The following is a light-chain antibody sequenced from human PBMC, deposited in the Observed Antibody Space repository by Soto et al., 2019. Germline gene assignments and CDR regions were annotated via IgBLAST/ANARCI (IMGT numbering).Light chain of an antibody. CDR3: QQLNSYHT. CDR1: QGISNY. V-gene: IGKV1-9*01. CDR2: AAS. Sequence: ILLTQSPSSLSASVGDRVTMTCRASQGISNYLAWYQQKPGKAPKLLIYAASTLQSGVPSRFSGSGSGTDFTLIISSLQPEDFATYYCQQLNSYHTFGQGTRLEIK. J-gene: IGKJ5*01.